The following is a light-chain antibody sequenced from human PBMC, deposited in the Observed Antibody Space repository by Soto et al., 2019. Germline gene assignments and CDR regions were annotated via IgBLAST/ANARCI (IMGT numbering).Light chain of an antibody. CDR1: SSDVGSYKY. CDR2: EVS. Sequence: LTQPASVSGSPGQSITISCTGTSSDVGSYKYVSWYQHYPGKAPKLIIYEVSNRPSGVSDRFSGSKSGNTASLTTSGLQAEDEGDYYCGSITRSSTSVFGTGTKVTVL. V-gene: IGLV2-14*01. CDR3: GSITRSSTSV. J-gene: IGLJ1*01.